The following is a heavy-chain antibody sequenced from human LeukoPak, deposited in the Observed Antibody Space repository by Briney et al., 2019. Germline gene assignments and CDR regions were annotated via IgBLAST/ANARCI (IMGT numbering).Heavy chain of an antibody. Sequence: SVKVSCKASGGTFSSYAISWVRQAPGQGLEWMGRIIPILGIANYAQKFQGRVTITADKSTSTAYMELSSLRSEDTAVYYCARDPQQLVTYYYYGMDVWGQGTTVTVSS. CDR3: ARDPQQLVTYYYYGMDV. J-gene: IGHJ6*02. D-gene: IGHD6-13*01. V-gene: IGHV1-69*04. CDR1: GGTFSSYA. CDR2: IIPILGIA.